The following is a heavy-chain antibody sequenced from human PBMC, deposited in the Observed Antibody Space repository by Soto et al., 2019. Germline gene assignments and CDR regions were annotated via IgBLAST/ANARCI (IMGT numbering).Heavy chain of an antibody. D-gene: IGHD3-3*01. CDR2: IDWDDDK. J-gene: IGHJ6*02. Sequence: SGPTLVNPTQTLTLTCTFSGFSLSTSGMCVSWIRQPPGKALEWLALIDWDDDKYYSTSLNTRLTISKDTSKNQVVLTMTNTDPVDTDTYYCARMPRLRFLEWFSHPSHYYGMDVWGQGTTVPVS. V-gene: IGHV2-70*01. CDR3: ARMPRLRFLEWFSHPSHYYGMDV. CDR1: GFSLSTSGMC.